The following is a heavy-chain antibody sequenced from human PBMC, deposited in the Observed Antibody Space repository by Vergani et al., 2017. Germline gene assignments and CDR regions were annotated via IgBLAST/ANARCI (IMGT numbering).Heavy chain of an antibody. Sequence: EVQLVESGGGLVQPGRSLRLSCAASGFTFDDYAMHWVRQAPGKGLEWVSGISWNSGSIGYADSVKGRFTISRDNAKNSLYLQMNSLRAEDTALYYCARAAFYYDSSVYYSVVDYWGQGTLVTVSS. CDR3: ARAAFYYDSSVYYSVVDY. J-gene: IGHJ4*02. V-gene: IGHV3-9*01. CDR1: GFTFDDYA. CDR2: ISWNSGSI. D-gene: IGHD3-22*01.